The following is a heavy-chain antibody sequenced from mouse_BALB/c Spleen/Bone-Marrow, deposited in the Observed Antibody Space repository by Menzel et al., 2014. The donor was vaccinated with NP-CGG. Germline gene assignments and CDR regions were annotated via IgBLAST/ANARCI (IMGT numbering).Heavy chain of an antibody. D-gene: IGHD2-4*01. V-gene: IGHV5-9-4*01. CDR3: AREGLRRRAAMDY. Sequence: DVMLVESGGGLVKPGGSLKLSCAAYGFTFSSYALSWVRQSPEKRLEWVAEISSGGSYTYYPDTVTGRFTISRDNAKNTLYLEMSSLRSEDTAMYYCAREGLRRRAAMDYWGQGTSVTVSS. CDR1: GFTFSSYA. J-gene: IGHJ4*01. CDR2: ISSGGSYT.